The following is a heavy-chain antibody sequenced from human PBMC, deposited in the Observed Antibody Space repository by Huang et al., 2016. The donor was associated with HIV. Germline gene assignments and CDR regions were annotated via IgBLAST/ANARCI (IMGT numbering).Heavy chain of an antibody. Sequence: QVQLQQWGAGLLKPSETLSLTCAVYGGSFSGYYWTWIRQPPGQGLEWIGEINHSGSTNYNPSLKSRVTISVDTSKNQFSRKLSSVTAADTAVYYCARGRVGQQRRIEYWYFEHWGRGTLVTVSS. V-gene: IGHV4-34*02. CDR3: ARGRVGQQRRIEYWYFEH. CDR2: INHSGST. CDR1: GGSFSGYY. D-gene: IGHD6-13*01. J-gene: IGHJ2*01.